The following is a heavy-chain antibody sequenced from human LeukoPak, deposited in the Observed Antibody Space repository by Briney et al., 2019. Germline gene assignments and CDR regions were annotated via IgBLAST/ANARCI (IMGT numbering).Heavy chain of an antibody. CDR1: GFTFDDYG. V-gene: IGHV3-20*04. J-gene: IGHJ4*02. D-gene: IGHD2-21*02. CDR2: INWNGGST. CDR3: ARDYCGGDCYPFDY. Sequence: GGSLRLSCAVSGFTFDDYGMSWVRQAPGKGLEWVSGINWNGGSTGYADSVKGRFTISRDNAKKSVYSKMNSLRGEDTALYYCARDYCGGDCYPFDYWGQGTLVTVSS.